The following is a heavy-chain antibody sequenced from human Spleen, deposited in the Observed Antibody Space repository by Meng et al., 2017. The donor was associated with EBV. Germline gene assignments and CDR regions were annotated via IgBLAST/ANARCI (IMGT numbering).Heavy chain of an antibody. J-gene: IGHJ4*02. CDR3: ARVGGYFDDDGGGNMDPTYFDY. CDR2: IYYSGNT. D-gene: IGHD3-9*01. Sequence: QVQLQESGPRLVKPSQTLSLPCAVSGGSISSGSYCWSWIRQPPGKGLEWIGYIYYSGNTYYNPSLKSRIRISVDTSKNQFSLNLSSVTAADTAVYYCARVGGYFDDDGGGNMDPTYFDYWGQGTLVTVSS. V-gene: IGHV4-30-4*01. CDR1: GGSISSGSYC.